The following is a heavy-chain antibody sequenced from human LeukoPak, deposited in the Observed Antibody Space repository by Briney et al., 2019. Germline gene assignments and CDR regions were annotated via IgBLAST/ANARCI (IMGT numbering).Heavy chain of an antibody. J-gene: IGHJ6*03. CDR1: GGSISSYY. D-gene: IGHD6-6*01. Sequence: SETLSLTCTVSGGSISSYYWSWIRQPPGKGLEWIGYIYYSGSTNYNPPLKSRVTISVDTSKNQFSLKLSSVTAADTAVYYCARDFSSSSSVYYYYYMDVWGKGTSVTVSS. CDR3: ARDFSSSSSVYYYYYMDV. CDR2: IYYSGST. V-gene: IGHV4-59*01.